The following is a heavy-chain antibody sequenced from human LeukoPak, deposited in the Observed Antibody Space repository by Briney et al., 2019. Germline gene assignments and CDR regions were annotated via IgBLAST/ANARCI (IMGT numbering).Heavy chain of an antibody. J-gene: IGHJ4*02. CDR3: ARHSSSWYDGDYFDY. CDR1: GGSISSSSYY. D-gene: IGHD6-13*01. V-gene: IGHV4-39*01. CDR2: IYYSGST. Sequence: PSETLSLTSTVSGGSISSSSYYWGWIRQPPGKGLEWIGSIYYSGSTYYNPSLKSRVTISVDTSKNQFSLKLSSVTAADTAVYYCARHSSSWYDGDYFDYWGQGTLVTVS.